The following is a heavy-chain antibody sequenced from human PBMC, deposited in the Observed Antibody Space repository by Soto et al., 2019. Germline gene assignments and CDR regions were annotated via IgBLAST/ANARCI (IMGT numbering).Heavy chain of an antibody. D-gene: IGHD3-10*02. Sequence: LRLPCTASGFTFGDYAISLVPQAPGKGPEWGGFIRSKAYGGTTEYAASVKGRFTISRDDTKSIDYLQMNSLKTEDTAVYYCTRDVRQYVTDDFDIWGQGTMVTVSS. V-gene: IGHV3-49*04. CDR1: GFTFGDYA. CDR2: IRSKAYGGTT. CDR3: TRDVRQYVTDDFDI. J-gene: IGHJ3*02.